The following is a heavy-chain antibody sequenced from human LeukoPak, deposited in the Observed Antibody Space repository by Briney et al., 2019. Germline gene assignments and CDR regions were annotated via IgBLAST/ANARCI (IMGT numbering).Heavy chain of an antibody. CDR1: GYSFTSYW. CDR3: ARLPNYYYVLGSERWPAQNAFDI. V-gene: IGHV5-51*01. D-gene: IGHD3-16*02. J-gene: IGHJ3*02. Sequence: GESLKISCKGSGYSFTSYWIGWVRQMPGKGLEWMGIIYPGDSDTRYSPSFQGQVTISADKSISTAYLQWSSLKASDTAMYYCARLPNYYYVLGSERWPAQNAFDIWGQGTMVTVSS. CDR2: IYPGDSDT.